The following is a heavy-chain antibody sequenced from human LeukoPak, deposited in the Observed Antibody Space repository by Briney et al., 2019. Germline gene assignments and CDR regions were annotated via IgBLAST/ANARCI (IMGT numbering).Heavy chain of an antibody. CDR3: ARDWGQRGVGATLAN. CDR1: GFTFSSHA. D-gene: IGHD1-26*01. CDR2: ISHDGSES. Sequence: PGGSVRLSCAASGFTFSSHAMVWVRQAPGKGLEWVPFISHDGSESFHTESVKGRFTISRDNFKNTVDLQVSGLKEEDTAVYYCARDWGQRGVGATLANWGQGTLVIVSS. V-gene: IGHV3-30-3*01. J-gene: IGHJ4*02.